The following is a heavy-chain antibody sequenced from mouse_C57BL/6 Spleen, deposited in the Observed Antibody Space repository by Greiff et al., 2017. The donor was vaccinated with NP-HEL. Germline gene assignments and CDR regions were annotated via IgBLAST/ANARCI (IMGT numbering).Heavy chain of an antibody. D-gene: IGHD3-2*01. V-gene: IGHV1-26*01. CDR1: GYTFTDYY. CDR2: INPDNGGT. Sequence: EVQLQQSGPELVKPGASVKISCKASGYTFTDYYMNWVKQSHGKSLEWIGEINPDNGGTNYNQKFKGKATLTVDKSSSTAYMELRSLTSEDSAVCSYVRTDPALDYWGQGTTLTVS. CDR3: VRTDPALDY. J-gene: IGHJ2*01.